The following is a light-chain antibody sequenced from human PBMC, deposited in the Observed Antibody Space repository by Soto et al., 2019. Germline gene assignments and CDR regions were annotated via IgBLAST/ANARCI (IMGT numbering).Light chain of an antibody. CDR3: SSYTSSSTLEVV. Sequence: QSALTQPASVSGSPGQSITISCTGTSSDVGGYNYVSWYQQHPGKAPKHMIYDVSNRPSGVSNRFSGSKSGNTASLTISGVQAEDEADYYCSSYTSSSTLEVVFGGGTKLTVL. V-gene: IGLV2-14*01. CDR1: SSDVGGYNY. CDR2: DVS. J-gene: IGLJ2*01.